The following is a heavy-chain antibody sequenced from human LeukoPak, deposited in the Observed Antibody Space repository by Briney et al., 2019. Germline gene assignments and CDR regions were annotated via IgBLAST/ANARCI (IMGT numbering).Heavy chain of an antibody. CDR2: INPDNGDT. CDR3: ATHSPEWRYSGYYNYYYMDV. J-gene: IGHJ6*03. V-gene: IGHV1-3*03. Sequence: ASVKVSCKASGYTFTNQDMHWVRQAPGQRPEWIGCINPDNGDTKYSQEFQGRVTITRDTSATTAYMELSSLRSEDMAVYFCATHSPEWRYSGYYNYYYMDVWGNGTTVTVSS. CDR1: GYTFTNQD. D-gene: IGHD5-12*01.